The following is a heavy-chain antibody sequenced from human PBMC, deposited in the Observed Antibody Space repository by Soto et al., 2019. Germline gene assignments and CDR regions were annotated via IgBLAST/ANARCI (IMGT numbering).Heavy chain of an antibody. D-gene: IGHD3-16*01. V-gene: IGHV3-7*04. CDR3: SRADGSRSDY. CDR1: GLPFSSYW. J-gene: IGHJ4*02. CDR2: IKQDGNEE. Sequence: PGGSLSLSCEASGLPFSSYWMNWGRQAPGKGLEWVATIKQDGNEEYYVDSVKGRFTISRDNAKNSLYLQMNSLRVEDTAVYYCSRADGSRSDYWGQGTLVTVSS.